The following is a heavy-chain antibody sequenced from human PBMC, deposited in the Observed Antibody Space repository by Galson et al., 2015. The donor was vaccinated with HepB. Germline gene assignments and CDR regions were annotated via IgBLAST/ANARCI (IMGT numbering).Heavy chain of an antibody. V-gene: IGHV3-15*01. J-gene: IGHJ4*02. D-gene: IGHD3-3*01. CDR2: IKSKTDGGTT. Sequence: SLRLSCAASGFTFSNAWMSWVRQAPGKGLEWVGRIKSKTDGGTTDYAAPVKGRFTISRDDSKNTLYLQMNSLKTEDTAVYYCTTDIFLEWFGAGGLFDYWGQGTLVTVSS. CDR1: GFTFSNAW. CDR3: TTDIFLEWFGAGGLFDY.